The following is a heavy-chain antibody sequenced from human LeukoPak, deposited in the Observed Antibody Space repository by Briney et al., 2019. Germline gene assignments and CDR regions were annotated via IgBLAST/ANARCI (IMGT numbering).Heavy chain of an antibody. CDR2: IYYSGST. J-gene: IGHJ4*02. Sequence: LRLSCAVSGFTFSNASMSWIRQHPGKGLEWIGYIYYSGSTYYNPSLKSRVTISVDTSKNQFSLKLSSVTAADTAVYYCARVKDTAMVFDYWGQGTLVTVSS. D-gene: IGHD5-18*01. CDR1: GFTFSNAS. CDR3: ARVKDTAMVFDY. V-gene: IGHV4-31*02.